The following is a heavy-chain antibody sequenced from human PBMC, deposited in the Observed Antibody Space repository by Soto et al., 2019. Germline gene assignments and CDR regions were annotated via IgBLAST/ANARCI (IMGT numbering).Heavy chain of an antibody. CDR3: ARGTGSGYCSGGSCYTHYYYYYYMDV. CDR1: GYTFTGYY. J-gene: IGHJ6*03. CDR2: INPNSGGT. V-gene: IGHV1-2*04. D-gene: IGHD2-15*01. Sequence: ASVKVSCKASGYTFTGYYMHWVRQAPGQGLEWMGWINPNSGGTNYAQKFQGWVTMTRDTSISTAYMELSRLGSDDTAVYYCARGTGSGYCSGGSCYTHYYYYYYMDVWGKGTTVTVSS.